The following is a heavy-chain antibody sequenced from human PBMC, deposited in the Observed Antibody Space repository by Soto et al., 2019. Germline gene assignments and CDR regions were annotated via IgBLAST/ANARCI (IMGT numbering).Heavy chain of an antibody. CDR1: GDSISRGGYY. CDR2: IYHSGST. Sequence: QVQLQESGPGLVKPSQTLSLTCTVSGDSISRGGYYWNWLLQHPRKGLEWVGYIYHSGSTIYNPSLKSRVTISVDTSKNRVSLELSNVTAADTAVYYCARAGAGAYGLGWFDPWGQGILVTVSS. V-gene: IGHV4-31*03. CDR3: ARAGAGAYGLGWFDP. J-gene: IGHJ5*02. D-gene: IGHD2-21*01.